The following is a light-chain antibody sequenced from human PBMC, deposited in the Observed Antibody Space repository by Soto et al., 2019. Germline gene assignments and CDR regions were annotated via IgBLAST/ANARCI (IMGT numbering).Light chain of an antibody. CDR3: QQYGSSPPIT. J-gene: IGKJ5*01. CDR1: QSLNSSY. CDR2: DAS. Sequence: DIVLTQSPVTLSLSPGERATFSCRASQSLNSSYLAWYQQKPGQAPRLLIYDASSRATGIPDRFSGSGSGTDFTLTVSRLEPEDSAVYYCQQYGSSPPITFGQGTRLEIK. V-gene: IGKV3-20*01.